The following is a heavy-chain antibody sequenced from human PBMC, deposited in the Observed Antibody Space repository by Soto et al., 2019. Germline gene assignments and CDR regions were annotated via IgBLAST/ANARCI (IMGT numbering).Heavy chain of an antibody. CDR2: IYYSGST. V-gene: IGHV4-39*01. CDR3: ARLIPPRDSRSGGAFDI. J-gene: IGHJ3*02. CDR1: GGSISSSSYY. D-gene: IGHD3-22*01. Sequence: SETLSLTCTVSGGSISSSSYYWGWIRQPPGKGLEWIGSIYYSGSTYYNPSLKSRVTISVDTSKNQFSLKLSSVTAADTAVYYCARLIPPRDSRSGGAFDIWGQGTMVTVSS.